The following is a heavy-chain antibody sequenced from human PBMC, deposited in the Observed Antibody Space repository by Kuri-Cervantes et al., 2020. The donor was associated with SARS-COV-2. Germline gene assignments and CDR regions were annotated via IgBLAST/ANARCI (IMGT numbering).Heavy chain of an antibody. CDR1: GGSISSYY. CDR3: ASQVYYYDSSGYYRYFDY. CDR2: IYHSGST. Sequence: SETLSLTCTVSGGSISSYYWSWIRQPPGKGLEWIGEIYHSGSTNYNPSLKSRVTISVDTSKNQFSLKLSSVTAADTAVYYCASQVYYYDSSGYYRYFDYWGQGTLVTASS. J-gene: IGHJ4*02. D-gene: IGHD3-22*01. V-gene: IGHV4-59*01.